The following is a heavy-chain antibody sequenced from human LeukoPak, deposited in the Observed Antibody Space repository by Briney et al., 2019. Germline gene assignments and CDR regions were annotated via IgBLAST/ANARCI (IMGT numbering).Heavy chain of an antibody. J-gene: IGHJ6*02. D-gene: IGHD3-10*01. CDR1: GFTFSSYE. CDR2: IGTAGDT. Sequence: QPGGSLRLSCAASGFTFSSYEMHWVRQATGKGLEWVSAIGTAGDTYYPGSVKGRFTISRENAKNSLYLQMNSLRAGDTAVYYCARSLWFGYYYYGMDVWGQGTTVTVSS. V-gene: IGHV3-13*01. CDR3: ARSLWFGYYYYGMDV.